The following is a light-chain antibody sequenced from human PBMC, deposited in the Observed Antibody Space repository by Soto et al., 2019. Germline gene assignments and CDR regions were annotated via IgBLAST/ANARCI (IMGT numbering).Light chain of an antibody. CDR1: QSVSSN. CDR3: QQYNNWRIT. V-gene: IGKV3-15*01. J-gene: IGKJ5*01. CDR2: GAS. Sequence: MVLTPSPGTLTLPPGASATVSCRASQSVSSNLAWYQQKPGQAPRLLIYGASTRAPGIPARFSGSGSGTEFTLTVSSLQSEDFAVYYCQQYNNWRITFGQGTRLEIK.